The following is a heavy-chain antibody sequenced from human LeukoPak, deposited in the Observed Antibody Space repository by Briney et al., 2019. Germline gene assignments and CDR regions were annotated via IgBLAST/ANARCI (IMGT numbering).Heavy chain of an antibody. J-gene: IGHJ3*02. CDR2: INPSGGST. CDR3: ASLDPGDAFDI. Sequence: GASVKVSCTASGYTFTSYYMHWVRRAPGQGLEWMGIINPSGGSTSYAQKFQGRVTMTRDTSTSTVYMELSSLRSEDTAVYYCASLDPGDAFDIWGQGTMVTVSS. V-gene: IGHV1-46*01. CDR1: GYTFTSYY.